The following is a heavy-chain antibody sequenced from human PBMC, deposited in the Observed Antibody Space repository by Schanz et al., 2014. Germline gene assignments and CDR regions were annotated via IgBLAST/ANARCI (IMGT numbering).Heavy chain of an antibody. Sequence: QVQLVESGGGVVQPGRSLRLSCSASGFTLSNHGMHWVRQSPGKGLEWVALIWYDGSNEYYADSVKGRFTISRDNPKKTLYLQMNSLRAEDTAVYYCARDHQWLARYYRDVWGKGTTVTVSS. J-gene: IGHJ6*03. CDR2: IWYDGSNE. CDR3: ARDHQWLARYYRDV. CDR1: GFTLSNHG. V-gene: IGHV3-33*01. D-gene: IGHD6-19*01.